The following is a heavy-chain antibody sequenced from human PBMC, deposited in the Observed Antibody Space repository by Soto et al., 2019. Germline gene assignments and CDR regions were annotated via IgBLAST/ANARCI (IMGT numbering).Heavy chain of an antibody. CDR1: GGTFSSYA. Sequence: QVQLVQSGAEVKKPGSSVKVSCKASGGTFSSYAISWVRQAPGQGLEWMGGIIPIFGTANYAQKFQGRVTITADESTSTAYMELSSLRSEDTAVYYCAQLAQMTTVTPGAAFDIWGQGTMVTVSP. V-gene: IGHV1-69*12. CDR3: AQLAQMTTVTPGAAFDI. J-gene: IGHJ3*02. D-gene: IGHD4-17*01. CDR2: IIPIFGTA.